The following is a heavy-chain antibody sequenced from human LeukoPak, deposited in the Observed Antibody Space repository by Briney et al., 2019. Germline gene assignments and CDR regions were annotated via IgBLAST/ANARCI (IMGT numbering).Heavy chain of an antibody. CDR2: INHSGST. V-gene: IGHV4-34*01. CDR3: ARAPQWLAYKHYFDY. J-gene: IGHJ4*02. Sequence: SETLSLTCAVYGGSFSGYYWSWIRQPPGKGLKWIGEINHSGSTNYNPSLKSRVTISVDTSKNQFSLKLSSVTAADTAVYYCARAPQWLAYKHYFDYWGQGTLVTVSS. CDR1: GGSFSGYY. D-gene: IGHD6-19*01.